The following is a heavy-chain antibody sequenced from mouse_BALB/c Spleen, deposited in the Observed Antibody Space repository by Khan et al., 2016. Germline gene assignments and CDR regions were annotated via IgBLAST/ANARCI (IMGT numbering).Heavy chain of an antibody. Sequence: QVQLKESGPGLVAPSQSLSITCTVSGFSIIAYGVNWVRQPPGKGLEWLGMIWGDGSTDYNLALKSRLNITKDNSKSQVFLKRNSLQTDDTATYDCARDGWGYYAMDYWGQGTSVTVSS. CDR2: IWGDGST. V-gene: IGHV2-6-7*01. J-gene: IGHJ4*01. CDR1: GFSIIAYG. D-gene: IGHD2-2*01. CDR3: ARDGWGYYAMDY.